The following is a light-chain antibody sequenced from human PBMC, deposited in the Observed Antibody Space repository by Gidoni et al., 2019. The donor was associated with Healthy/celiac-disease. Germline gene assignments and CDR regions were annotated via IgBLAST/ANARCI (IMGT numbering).Light chain of an antibody. Sequence: SYALTQPPSVSVSPGQTASIPCSGDNLGDKYACWYQQKRGQSPVLVIYQDSKRPSGIPERFSGSNSGNTATLTISGTQAMDEADYYCQAWDSSTEVFGGGTKLT. V-gene: IGLV3-1*01. CDR3: QAWDSSTEV. CDR2: QDS. CDR1: NLGDKY. J-gene: IGLJ3*02.